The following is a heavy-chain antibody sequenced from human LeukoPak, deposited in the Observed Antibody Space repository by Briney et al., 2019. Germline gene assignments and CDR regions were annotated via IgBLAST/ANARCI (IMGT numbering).Heavy chain of an antibody. CDR1: GFTFNTYG. CDR2: ISSSGSTI. CDR3: AELGITMIGGV. Sequence: GGSLGLSCAASGFTFNTYGMSWVRQAPGKGLEWVSYISSSGSTIYYADSVKGRFTISRDNAKNSLYLQMNSLRAEDTAVYYCAELGITMIGGVWGKGTTVTISS. V-gene: IGHV3-48*04. J-gene: IGHJ6*04. D-gene: IGHD3-10*02.